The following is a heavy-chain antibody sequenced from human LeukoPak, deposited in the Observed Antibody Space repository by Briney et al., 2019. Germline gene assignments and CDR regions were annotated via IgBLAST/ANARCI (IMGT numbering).Heavy chain of an antibody. CDR3: AKDPSSSTYGAEYFQH. J-gene: IGHJ1*01. V-gene: IGHV3-23*01. D-gene: IGHD4-17*01. CDR2: ISGSGGST. Sequence: PGGSLRLSCAASGFTFSSYAMSWVRQAPGKGLEWVSAISGSGGSTYYADSVKGRFTISRDNSKNTLYLQMNSLRAEDTAVYYCAKDPSSSTYGAEYFQHWGRGTLVTVSS. CDR1: GFTFSSYA.